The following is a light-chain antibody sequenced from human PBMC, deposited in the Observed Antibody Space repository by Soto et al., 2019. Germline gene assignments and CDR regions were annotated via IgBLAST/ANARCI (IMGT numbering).Light chain of an antibody. J-gene: IGKJ4*01. Sequence: EIVLTQSPGTLSLSPGQRATLSCRASQSVSSSTYLAWYQQKPGQAPRLLIYDASSRATGIPDRFSGSGSGTDVTLTISRLEPEDFAVYYCQQYGNSPLTFGGGTKVEIK. CDR3: QQYGNSPLT. CDR2: DAS. CDR1: QSVSSSTY. V-gene: IGKV3-20*01.